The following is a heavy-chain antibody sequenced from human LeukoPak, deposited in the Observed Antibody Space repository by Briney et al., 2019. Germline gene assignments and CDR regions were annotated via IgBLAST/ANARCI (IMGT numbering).Heavy chain of an antibody. J-gene: IGHJ3*02. CDR2: IYYSGST. CDR3: ARDIPYYYDSTSRGGAVGAFDI. D-gene: IGHD3-22*01. Sequence: SETLSLTCTVSGGSLSSYYWSWIRQPPGKGLEWIGYIYYSGSTNYNPSLKSRVTISVDTSKNQFSLKLSSVTAADTAVYYCARDIPYYYDSTSRGGAVGAFDIWGQGTMVTVSS. CDR1: GGSLSSYY. V-gene: IGHV4-59*01.